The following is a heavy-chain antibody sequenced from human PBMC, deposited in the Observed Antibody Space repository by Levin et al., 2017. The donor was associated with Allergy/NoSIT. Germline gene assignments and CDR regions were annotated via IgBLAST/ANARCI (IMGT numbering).Heavy chain of an antibody. CDR3: TTEGYDIPVPFDY. CDR1: GFTFSNAW. CDR2: IKSKTDGGTT. D-gene: IGHD3-9*01. Sequence: SGESLKISCAASGFTFSNAWMSWVRQAPGKGLEWVGRIKSKTDGGTTDYAAPVKGRFTISRDDSKNTLYLQMNSLKTEDTAVYYCTTEGYDIPVPFDYWGQGTLVTVSS. V-gene: IGHV3-15*01. J-gene: IGHJ4*02.